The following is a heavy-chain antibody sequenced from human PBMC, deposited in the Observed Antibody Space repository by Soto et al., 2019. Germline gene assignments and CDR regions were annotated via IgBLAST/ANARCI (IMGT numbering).Heavy chain of an antibody. CDR2: IIPVFGTP. CDR3: ARGDATKIVVTTYYAMDV. Sequence: QVQLVQSGAAVKKPGSSVKVSCTASGGSLSNYGISWVRQAPGQGLEWMGAIIPVFGTPNYAQKFQDRVTITADESTTTVYMEVRSLTSEDTAVYYCARGDATKIVVTTYYAMDVWGQGTTVTVSS. CDR1: GGSLSNYG. D-gene: IGHD3-22*01. V-gene: IGHV1-69*12. J-gene: IGHJ6*02.